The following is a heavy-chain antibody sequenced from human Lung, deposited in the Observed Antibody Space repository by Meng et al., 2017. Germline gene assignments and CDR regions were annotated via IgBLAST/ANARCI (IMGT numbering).Heavy chain of an antibody. Sequence: QVQLVQSWADVKKPGASGTVSCKASGYTFTAYYIHWVRQAPGQGLEWMGRINPNSGGTNFAQKFQGRVIMTRDTSISTAYMELSSLGFDDTAVYYCAKALGWGSSPDYWGQGILVTVSS. CDR1: GYTFTAYY. D-gene: IGHD2-21*01. J-gene: IGHJ4*02. CDR2: INPNSGGT. V-gene: IGHV1-2*06. CDR3: AKALGWGSSPDY.